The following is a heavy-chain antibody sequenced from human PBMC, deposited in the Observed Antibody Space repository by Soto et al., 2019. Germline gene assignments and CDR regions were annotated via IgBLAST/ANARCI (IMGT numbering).Heavy chain of an antibody. J-gene: IGHJ4*02. V-gene: IGHV1-18*04. CDR1: GYTFTSYG. CDR2: ISAYNGNT. D-gene: IGHD4-17*01. CDR3: SRDWATLTMCLGY. Sequence: QVQLVQSGAEVKKPGASVKVSCKASGYTFTSYGISWVRQAPGQGLEWMGWISAYNGNTNYAQKLQCRVTMTTDTSTSTDYMALRSLRSDDTAVYYCSRDWATLTMCLGYWGQGTLDTVAS.